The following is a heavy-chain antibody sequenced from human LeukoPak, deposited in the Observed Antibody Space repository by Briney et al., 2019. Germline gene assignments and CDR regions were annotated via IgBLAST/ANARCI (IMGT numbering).Heavy chain of an antibody. V-gene: IGHV3-9*01. CDR2: ISWNSGSI. CDR3: AKDGCSSTSCLVNWFDP. D-gene: IGHD2-2*01. J-gene: IGHJ5*02. CDR1: GFTFDDYA. Sequence: GRSLRLSCAASGFTFDDYAMHWVRQAPGKGLEWVSGISWNSGSIGYADSVKGRFTISRDNAKNSLYLQMNSLGAEDTALYYCAKDGCSSTSCLVNWFDPWGQGTLVTVSS.